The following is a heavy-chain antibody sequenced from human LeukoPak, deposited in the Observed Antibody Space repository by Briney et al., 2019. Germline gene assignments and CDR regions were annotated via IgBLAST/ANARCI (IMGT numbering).Heavy chain of an antibody. V-gene: IGHV4-61*01. Sequence: SQTLSPTCTVSGASISSGSYSWSWIRQPPGKGLEWIGYIYYSGSTNYNPSLKSRVTISVDTSKNQFSLKLSSVTAADTAVYYCARHTVVAGINWGQGTLVTVSS. CDR3: ARHTVVAGIN. CDR2: IYYSGST. CDR1: GASISSGSYS. D-gene: IGHD6-19*01. J-gene: IGHJ4*02.